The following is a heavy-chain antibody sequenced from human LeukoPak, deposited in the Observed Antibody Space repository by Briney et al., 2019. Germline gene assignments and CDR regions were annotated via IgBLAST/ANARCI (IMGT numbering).Heavy chain of an antibody. J-gene: IGHJ6*03. CDR2: ISYDGSNK. V-gene: IGHV3-30*04. D-gene: IGHD3-10*01. CDR1: GFTFSSYA. CDR3: AKDSAFYYIDV. Sequence: GGSLRLSCAASGFTFSSYAMHWVRQAPGKGLEWVAVISYDGSNKYYADSVKGRFTISRDNSKDTLYLQMNSLRAEDTAVYYCAKDSAFYYIDVWGKGTTVIISS.